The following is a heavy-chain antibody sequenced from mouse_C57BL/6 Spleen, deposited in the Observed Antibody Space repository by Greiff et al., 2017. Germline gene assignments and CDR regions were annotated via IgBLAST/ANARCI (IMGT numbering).Heavy chain of an antibody. D-gene: IGHD1-3*01. CDR2: IHPNSGST. CDR1: GYTFTSYW. Sequence: QVQLLQPGAGLVKPGASVKLSCKASGYTFTSYWMHWVKQRPGQGLEWIGMIHPNSGSTNYNEKVKSKATLTVDTAYSTAYMKLSSLTSEDSAVYYCAREGDNPWFAYWGQGTLVTVSA. CDR3: AREGDNPWFAY. J-gene: IGHJ3*01. V-gene: IGHV1-64*01.